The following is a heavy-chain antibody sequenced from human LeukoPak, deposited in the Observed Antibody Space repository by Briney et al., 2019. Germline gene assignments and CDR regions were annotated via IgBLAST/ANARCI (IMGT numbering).Heavy chain of an antibody. J-gene: IGHJ3*02. Sequence: GGSLRLSCAASGFTFSDYYMSWIRQAPGKGLEWVSYISSSGSTIYYADSVKGRFTISRDNAKNSLYLQMDSLRAEDTAVYYCARDCSGGSCYSLMGAFDIWGQGTMVTVSS. V-gene: IGHV3-11*01. CDR2: ISSSGSTI. D-gene: IGHD2-15*01. CDR3: ARDCSGGSCYSLMGAFDI. CDR1: GFTFSDYY.